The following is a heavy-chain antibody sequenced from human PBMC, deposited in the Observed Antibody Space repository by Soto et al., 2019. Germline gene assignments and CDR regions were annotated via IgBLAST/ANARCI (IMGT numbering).Heavy chain of an antibody. CDR1: GFTFSILA. V-gene: IGHV3-23*01. Sequence: EVQLLESGGGLVQPGGSLRLSCAASGFTFSILAMGWVRQAPGKGLEWVSVIDYTGGTTYYTDSVKGRFIISRDNSKNALDLQVNSLRAEDGGVYYCGKERWLALWGQGTLVTVSS. CDR3: GKERWLAL. D-gene: IGHD6-19*01. CDR2: IDYTGGTT. J-gene: IGHJ4*02.